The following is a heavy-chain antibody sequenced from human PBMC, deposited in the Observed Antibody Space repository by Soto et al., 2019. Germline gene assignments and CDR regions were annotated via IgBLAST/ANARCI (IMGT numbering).Heavy chain of an antibody. D-gene: IGHD6-19*01. CDR3: ARTHSRGWNTFDN. CDR1: GFTFSTYS. J-gene: IGHJ4*02. CDR2: ISFDGGSR. V-gene: IGHV3-30*04. Sequence: QVQLLESGGGVVQPGRSLRLSCAASGFTFSTYSMHWVRQAPGKALEWVALISFDGGSRYYPDSVGGRFTISRDNSQNTLYLEMNSLRVEDTAVYYCARTHSRGWNTFDNWGQGTLVTVSS.